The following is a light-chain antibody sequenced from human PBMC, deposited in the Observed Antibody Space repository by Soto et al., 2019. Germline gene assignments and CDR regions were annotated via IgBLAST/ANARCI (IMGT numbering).Light chain of an antibody. CDR3: AAWDDSLNIP. J-gene: IGLJ1*01. V-gene: IGLV1-44*01. Sequence: QSVLTQPPSASGTPGQRVTISCSGSSSNIGSNTVNWYQQLPGTAPKLLIYGNNQRPSGVPDRFSGSKSGTSASLAISGLQSEDEADYYCAAWDDSLNIPFGTATNLTVL. CDR1: SSNIGSNT. CDR2: GNN.